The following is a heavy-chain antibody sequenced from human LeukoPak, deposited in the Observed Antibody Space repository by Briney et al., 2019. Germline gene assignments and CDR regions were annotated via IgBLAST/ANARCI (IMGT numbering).Heavy chain of an antibody. CDR2: IIGSGRNT. CDR3: ATNYYDSSGDYPDFDY. V-gene: IGHV3-23*01. J-gene: IGHJ4*02. Sequence: GGSLRLSCAASGFAFSSYAMNWVRQTPVKGLEWVSTIIGSGRNTYYADSVKGRFTISRDNSKNTPYLQMTTLRAEDTAVYFCATNYYDSSGDYPDFDYWGQGALVTVSS. CDR1: GFAFSSYA. D-gene: IGHD3-22*01.